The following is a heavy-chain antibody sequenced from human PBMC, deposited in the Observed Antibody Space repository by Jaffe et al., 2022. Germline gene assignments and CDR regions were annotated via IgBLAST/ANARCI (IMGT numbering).Heavy chain of an antibody. Sequence: QVQLVQSGAEVKKPGSSVKVSCKASGGTFSSYTISWVRQAPGQGLEWMGRIIPILGIANYAQKFQGRVTITADKSTSTAYMELSSLRSEDTAVYYCARDWSGYYGSGAKNHAFDIWGQGTMVTVSS. CDR1: GGTFSSYT. CDR2: IIPILGIA. V-gene: IGHV1-69*08. D-gene: IGHD3-10*01. J-gene: IGHJ3*02. CDR3: ARDWSGYYGSGAKNHAFDI.